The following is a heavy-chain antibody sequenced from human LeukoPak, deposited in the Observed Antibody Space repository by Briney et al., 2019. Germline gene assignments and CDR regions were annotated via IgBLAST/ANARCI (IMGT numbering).Heavy chain of an antibody. Sequence: PSETLSLTCAVYGGSFSGYYWSWIRQPPGKGLEWIGEINHSGSTNYNPSLKSRVTMSVDTSKNQFSLTLSSVTAADTALYYCTRDSGSGSYYKPADYWGQGTLVTVSS. D-gene: IGHD3-10*01. CDR3: TRDSGSGSYYKPADY. V-gene: IGHV4-34*01. CDR2: INHSGST. J-gene: IGHJ4*02. CDR1: GGSFSGYY.